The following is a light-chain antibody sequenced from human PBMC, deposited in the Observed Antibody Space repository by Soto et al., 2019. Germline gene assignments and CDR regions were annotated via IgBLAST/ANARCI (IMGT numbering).Light chain of an antibody. Sequence: DIGMTQSPISLPVSPREPAPISPMSIQSLLHTNGTNYLHWYLQKPGLSPQLLIYLGSNRASGVPDRFSGSGSGTDFTLKITRVEAEDVGVYYCMQALQTPSTLGPGTKVDIK. CDR2: LGS. CDR3: MQALQTPST. V-gene: IGKV2-28*01. J-gene: IGKJ1*01. CDR1: QSLLHTNGTNY.